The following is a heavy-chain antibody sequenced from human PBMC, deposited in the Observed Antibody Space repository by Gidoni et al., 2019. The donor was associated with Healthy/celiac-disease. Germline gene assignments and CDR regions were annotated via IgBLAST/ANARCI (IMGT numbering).Heavy chain of an antibody. CDR2: ISYDGSNK. J-gene: IGHJ4*02. Sequence: QVQLVESGGGVVQPGSSLRLSCAASGFTFSSYGMHWVRQAPGKGLEWVSVISYDGSNKYYADSVKGRFTISRDNSKNTLYLQMNSLRAEDTAVYYCAKPTQGYSGYQWAVDYWGQGTLVTVSS. CDR3: AKPTQGYSGYQWAVDY. V-gene: IGHV3-30*18. D-gene: IGHD5-12*01. CDR1: GFTFSSYG.